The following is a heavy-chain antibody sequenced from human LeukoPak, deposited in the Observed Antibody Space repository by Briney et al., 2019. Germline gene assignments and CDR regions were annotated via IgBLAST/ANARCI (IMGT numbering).Heavy chain of an antibody. CDR2: ICGRGITT. CDR3: AKDRGYSGYGYFDF. CDR1: GFTFSGCE. J-gene: IGHJ4*02. Sequence: PGGSLRLSCEVSGFTFSGCEMNWVRLPPGKGLEWISYICGRGITTFFADSVKGRFTISRDNSKKTLYLQMNSLRAEDTAVYYCAKDRGYSGYGYFDFWGQGTLVTVSA. V-gene: IGHV3-48*03. D-gene: IGHD5-12*01.